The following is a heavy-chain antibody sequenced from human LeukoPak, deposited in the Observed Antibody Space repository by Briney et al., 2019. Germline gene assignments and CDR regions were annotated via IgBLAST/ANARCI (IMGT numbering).Heavy chain of an antibody. CDR2: ISASGVST. V-gene: IGHV3-23*01. CDR1: GFTFSDYS. CDR3: AKGGSSGWYEHIDY. D-gene: IGHD6-19*01. Sequence: GGSLRLSCAASGFTFSDYSMSWIRQAPGKGLEWVSAISASGVSTYYADSVKGRFTISRGISKNTLYLQMNSLRADDTAVYYCAKGGSSGWYEHIDYWGQGTLVTVSS. J-gene: IGHJ4*02.